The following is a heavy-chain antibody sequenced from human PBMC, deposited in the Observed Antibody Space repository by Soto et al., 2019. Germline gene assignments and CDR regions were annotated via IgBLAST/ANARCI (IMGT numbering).Heavy chain of an antibody. V-gene: IGHV3-15*01. CDR1: GFTFSNAW. D-gene: IGHD4-17*01. CDR2: IKSKTDGGTT. CDR3: TTDSSVYGDYHYFDY. J-gene: IGHJ4*02. Sequence: PGGSLRLSCAASGFTFSNAWMSWVRQAPGKGLEWVGRIKSKTDGGTTDYAAPVKGRFTISRDDSKNTLYLQMNSLKTEDTAVYYCTTDSSVYGDYHYFDYWGQGTLVTVSS.